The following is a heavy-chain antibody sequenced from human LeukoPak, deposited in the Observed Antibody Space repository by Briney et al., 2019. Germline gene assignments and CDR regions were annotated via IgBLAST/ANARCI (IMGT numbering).Heavy chain of an antibody. CDR3: AMRAYYYYTDV. V-gene: IGHV5-51*01. CDR1: GYSFNSYW. J-gene: IGHJ6*03. Sequence: GGSLKISCKGSGYSFNSYWIGWVRQMPGKGLEWMGIIYPGDSDTRYSPSFQGPVTLSADKSISTAYLQWSSLKRSDTAMYYCAMRAYYYYTDVWGKGTTVTVSS. CDR2: IYPGDSDT.